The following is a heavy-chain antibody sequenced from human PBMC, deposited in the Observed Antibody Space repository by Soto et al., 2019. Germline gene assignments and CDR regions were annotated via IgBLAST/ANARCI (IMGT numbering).Heavy chain of an antibody. CDR2: INPSGGST. J-gene: IGHJ6*02. CDR1: GYNFPRYY. CDR3: ARVASNGRYYYYGMDV. Sequence: GSVKGCCKASGYNFPRYYIHWVRKAPGQGLEWMGIINPSGGSTSYAQKFQGRVTMTRDTSTSTVYMELSSLRSEDTAVYYCARVASNGRYYYYGMDVWGQGTTVTVSS. V-gene: IGHV1-46*03. D-gene: IGHD2-8*01.